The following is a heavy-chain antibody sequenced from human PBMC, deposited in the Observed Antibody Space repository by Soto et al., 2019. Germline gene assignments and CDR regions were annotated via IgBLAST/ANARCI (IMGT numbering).Heavy chain of an antibody. Sequence: GGSLRLSCAASGFTFSSYAMHWVRQAPGKGLEWVAVISYDGSNKYYADSVKGRFTISRDNSKNTLYLQMNSLRAEDTAVYYCAKDMPDYDSSVYYSGYYYYGVDVWGQGTTVTVSS. V-gene: IGHV3-30-3*01. CDR3: AKDMPDYDSSVYYSGYYYYGVDV. CDR1: GFTFSSYA. J-gene: IGHJ6*02. D-gene: IGHD3-22*01. CDR2: ISYDGSNK.